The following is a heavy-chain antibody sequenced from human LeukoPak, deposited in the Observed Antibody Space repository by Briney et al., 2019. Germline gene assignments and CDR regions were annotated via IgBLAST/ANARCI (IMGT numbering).Heavy chain of an antibody. CDR2: ISYDGSNK. Sequence: GGSLRLSCAASGFTFSSYWMSWVRQAPGKGLEWVAVISYDGSNKYYADSVKGRFTISRDNSKNTLYVQMNSLRAEDTAVYYCARAPDYYGSGSYYPPFDYWGQGTLVTVSS. J-gene: IGHJ4*02. CDR3: ARAPDYYGSGSYYPPFDY. V-gene: IGHV3-30-3*01. CDR1: GFTFSSYW. D-gene: IGHD3-10*01.